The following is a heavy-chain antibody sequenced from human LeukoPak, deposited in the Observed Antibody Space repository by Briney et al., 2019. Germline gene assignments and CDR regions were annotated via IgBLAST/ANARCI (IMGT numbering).Heavy chain of an antibody. D-gene: IGHD3-10*01. CDR1: GYTFTGYY. CDR3: ARDLKAVYYGSGSYYIGDNWFDP. V-gene: IGHV1-2*02. CDR2: INPNSGGT. Sequence: ASVKVSCKASGYTFTGYYMHWVRQAPGQGLEWMGWINPNSGGTNYAQKFQGRVTMTGDTSISTAYMELSRLRSDDTAVYYCARDLKAVYYGSGSYYIGDNWFDPWGQGTLVTVSS. J-gene: IGHJ5*02.